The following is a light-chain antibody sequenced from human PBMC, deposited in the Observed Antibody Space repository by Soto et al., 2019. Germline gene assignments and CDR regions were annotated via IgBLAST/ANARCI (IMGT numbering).Light chain of an antibody. J-gene: IGKJ2*01. CDR2: AAS. CDR3: QKCDRATLN. Sequence: DIQMTQSPSTVSAYVGDSATITCRASQSITTWLAWYQQKPGKAPKLLIYAASTLQSGVPSRFSGSGSGTDLTLNINGMQHEDVANYYCQKCDRATLNLGQGTKGDIK. V-gene: IGKV1-27*01. CDR1: QSITTW.